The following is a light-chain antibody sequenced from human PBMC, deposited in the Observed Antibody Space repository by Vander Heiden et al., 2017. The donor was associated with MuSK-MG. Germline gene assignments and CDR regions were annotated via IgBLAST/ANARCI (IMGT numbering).Light chain of an antibody. J-gene: IGKJ1*01. CDR3: QHYSGYPWT. CDR1: QSITSW. CDR2: KAS. Sequence: DIQMTQSPSTLSASVGDRVTITCRASQSITSWLAWYQQKPGKAPKLLIYKASSLEGGVPSRFSGSGSGTEFTLTISSLQPDDFATYYCQHYSGYPWTFGQGTKVEIK. V-gene: IGKV1-5*03.